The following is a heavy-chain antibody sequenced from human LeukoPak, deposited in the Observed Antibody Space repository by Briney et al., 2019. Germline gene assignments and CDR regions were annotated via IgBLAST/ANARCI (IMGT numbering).Heavy chain of an antibody. CDR1: GFAFSSYA. CDR2: ISGSGGST. J-gene: IGHJ4*02. V-gene: IGHV3-23*01. D-gene: IGHD3-22*01. CDR3: AKGLNYESSAAFDY. Sequence: GGSLRLSCTASGFAFSSYAMTWVRQAPGKGLECVSGISGSGGSTYYADSVKGRFTISRDNSRNTLYLQMNSLRAADTAVYYCAKGLNYESSAAFDYWGQGTLVTVSS.